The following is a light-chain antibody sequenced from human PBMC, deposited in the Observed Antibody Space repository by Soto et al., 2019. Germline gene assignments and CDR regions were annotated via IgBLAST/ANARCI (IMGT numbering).Light chain of an antibody. J-gene: IGKJ5*01. CDR3: QQLHGYPIT. CDR2: AAS. CDR1: QGIDTS. Sequence: ILVSQSPSSLSASVGDRVTITCRASQGIDTSLAWYQQKPGKAPKLLIYAASNFQSGVPSRFSGSGSGTHFTLTISSLQPEDFATYYCQQLHGYPITFGQGTRLEVK. V-gene: IGKV1-9*01.